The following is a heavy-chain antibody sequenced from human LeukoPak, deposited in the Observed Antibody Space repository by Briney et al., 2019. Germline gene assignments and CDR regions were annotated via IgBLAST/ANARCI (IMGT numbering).Heavy chain of an antibody. Sequence: PGGSLRLSCAASGFTFSSYWMSWVRQAPGKGLEWVANIKQDGSEKYYVDSVKGRFTISRDNAKNSLYLQMNSLRVEDTAVFYCARDPRTYCSTTSCIGGVFDYWGQGTLVTVSS. D-gene: IGHD2-2*01. V-gene: IGHV3-7*01. J-gene: IGHJ4*02. CDR2: IKQDGSEK. CDR3: ARDPRTYCSTTSCIGGVFDY. CDR1: GFTFSSYW.